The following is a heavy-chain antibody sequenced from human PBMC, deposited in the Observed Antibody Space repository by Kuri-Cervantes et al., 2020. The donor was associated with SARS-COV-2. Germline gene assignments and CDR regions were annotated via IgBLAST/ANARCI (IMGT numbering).Heavy chain of an antibody. V-gene: IGHV4-34*01. CDR3: VRPRYSSSCYTDY. Sequence: SQTLSLTCAVYGGSFSGYYWSWIRQPPGKGLEWIGEINHSGGTNYNPSLKSRVTISVDTSKNQFSLKLSSVTAADTAVYYCVRPRYSSSCYTDYWGQGTLVTVSS. J-gene: IGHJ4*02. D-gene: IGHD6-13*01. CDR1: GGSFSGYY. CDR2: INHSGGT.